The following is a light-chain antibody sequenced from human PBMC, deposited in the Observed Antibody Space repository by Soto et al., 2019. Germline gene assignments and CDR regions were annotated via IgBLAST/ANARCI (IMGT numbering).Light chain of an antibody. V-gene: IGLV2-14*01. CDR1: SSDLGIYNY. CDR2: EVT. Sequence: QSSLTHPASLSGSPGQSIAISCSGSSSDLGIYNYVSWYQQHPGKVPKLIIFEVTNRPSGVSNRFSGSKSGNTASLTISGLQAEDEADYYCSSYTTSSTRVFGTGTRSPS. J-gene: IGLJ1*01. CDR3: SSYTTSSTRV.